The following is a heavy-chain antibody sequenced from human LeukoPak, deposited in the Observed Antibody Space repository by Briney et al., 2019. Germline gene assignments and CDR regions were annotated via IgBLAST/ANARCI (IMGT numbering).Heavy chain of an antibody. Sequence: ASVKVSCKASGYTFTGYYMHWVQQAPGQGLEWMGWINPNSGGTNYAQKFQGRVTMTRDTSISTAYMELSRLRSDDTAVYYCARGDDFWSGSYYYMDVWGKGTTVTVSS. CDR2: INPNSGGT. V-gene: IGHV1-2*02. D-gene: IGHD3-3*01. CDR1: GYTFTGYY. J-gene: IGHJ6*03. CDR3: ARGDDFWSGSYYYMDV.